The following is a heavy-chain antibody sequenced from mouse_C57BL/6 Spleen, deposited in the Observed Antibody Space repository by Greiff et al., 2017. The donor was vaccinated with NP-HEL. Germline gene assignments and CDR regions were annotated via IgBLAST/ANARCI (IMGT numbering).Heavy chain of an antibody. CDR2: IDPENGDT. CDR1: GFNIKDYY. CDR3: TRGYGNDGFAY. Sequence: VQLKESGAELVRPGASVKLSCTASGFNIKDYYMHWVKQRPEQGLEWIGWIDPENGDTEYASKFQGKATITADTSSNTAYLQLSSLTSEDTAVYYCTRGYGNDGFAYWGQGTLVTVSA. J-gene: IGHJ3*01. V-gene: IGHV14-4*01. D-gene: IGHD2-2*01.